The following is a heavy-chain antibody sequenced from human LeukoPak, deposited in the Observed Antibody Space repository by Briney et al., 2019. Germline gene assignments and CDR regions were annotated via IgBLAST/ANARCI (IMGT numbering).Heavy chain of an antibody. D-gene: IGHD5-12*01. Sequence: GGSLRLSCAASGFTFSSYAMSWVRQAPGKGLEWVSDISISGGSTYYADSVKGRFTISRDNSRSTLYLQMKSLRADDTAVYYCAKDSLRGYSGYEGFDYWGQGTLVTVSS. V-gene: IGHV3-23*01. J-gene: IGHJ4*02. CDR1: GFTFSSYA. CDR2: ISISGGST. CDR3: AKDSLRGYSGYEGFDY.